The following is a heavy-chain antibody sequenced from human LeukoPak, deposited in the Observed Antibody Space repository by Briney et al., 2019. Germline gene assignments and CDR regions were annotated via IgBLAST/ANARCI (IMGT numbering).Heavy chain of an antibody. CDR2: ISSSSGSI. Sequence: GGSLRLSCAASGFTFSSYIMNWVRQAPGKGLEWVSSISSSSGSIYYADSVKGRFTISRDNAKNSLYLQMNSLRAEDTAVYYCARASGDIVETATMGSYWGQGTLVPVSS. J-gene: IGHJ4*02. V-gene: IGHV3-21*01. CDR3: ARASGDIVETATMGSY. CDR1: GFTFSSYI. D-gene: IGHD5-18*01.